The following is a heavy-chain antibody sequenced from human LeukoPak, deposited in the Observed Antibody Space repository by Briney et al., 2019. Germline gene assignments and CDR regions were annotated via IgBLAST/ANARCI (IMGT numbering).Heavy chain of an antibody. CDR3: AKGRGISIVGVIDY. D-gene: IGHD1-26*01. V-gene: IGHV3-11*01. Sequence: PGGSLRLSCAASGFTFSDYYMSWIRQAPGKGLEWVSYISSSGSTIYYADSVKGRFTISRDNAKNSLYLQMNSLRAEDMALYYCAKGRGISIVGVIDYWGQGTLVTVSS. CDR2: ISSSGSTI. CDR1: GFTFSDYY. J-gene: IGHJ4*02.